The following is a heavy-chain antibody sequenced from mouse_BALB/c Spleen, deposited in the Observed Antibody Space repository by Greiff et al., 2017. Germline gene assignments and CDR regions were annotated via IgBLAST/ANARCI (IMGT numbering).Heavy chain of an antibody. CDR1: GFTFSNYW. V-gene: IGHV6-6*02. CDR3: TRDDNYAYAMDY. J-gene: IGHJ4*01. Sequence: EVKLMESGGGLVQPGGSMKLSCVASGFTFSNYWMNWVRQSPEKGLEWVAEIRLKSNNYATHYAESVKGRFTISRDDSKSSVYLQMNNLRAEDTGIYYCTRDDNYAYAMDYWGQGTSVTVSS. CDR2: IRLKSNNYAT. D-gene: IGHD2-1*01.